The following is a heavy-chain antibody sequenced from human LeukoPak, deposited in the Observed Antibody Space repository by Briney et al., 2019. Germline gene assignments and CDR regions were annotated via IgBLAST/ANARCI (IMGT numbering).Heavy chain of an antibody. CDR1: GFTFDDYA. D-gene: IGHD6-6*01. CDR3: AKDMSSSSRGPYYYYMDV. V-gene: IGHV3-9*01. J-gene: IGHJ6*03. Sequence: PGGSLRLSCAASGFTFDDYAMHWVRQAPGKGLEWVSGISWNSGSIGYADSVEGRFTISRDNAKNSLYLQMNSLRAEDTALYYCAKDMSSSSRGPYYYYMDVWGKGTTVTVSS. CDR2: ISWNSGSI.